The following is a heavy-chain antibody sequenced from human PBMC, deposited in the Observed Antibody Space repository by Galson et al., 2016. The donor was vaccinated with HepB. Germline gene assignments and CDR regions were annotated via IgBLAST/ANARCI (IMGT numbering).Heavy chain of an antibody. Sequence: SVKVSCKASGYSFRSYVIHWVRQAPRQRLEWMGWINAGNGNTKYSQKFQGRVTITRDTSASTAYMKLSSLRSEDTAVYYCARGPGDYYFDYWCQGTLVTVSS. CDR2: INAGNGNT. J-gene: IGHJ4*02. D-gene: IGHD3-16*01. CDR1: GYSFRSYV. CDR3: ARGPGDYYFDY. V-gene: IGHV1-3*01.